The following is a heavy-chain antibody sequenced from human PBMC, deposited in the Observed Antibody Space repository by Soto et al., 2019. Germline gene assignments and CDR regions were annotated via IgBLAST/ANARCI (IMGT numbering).Heavy chain of an antibody. CDR1: GFTFSSYE. CDR2: ISSSGSTI. D-gene: IGHD6-13*01. V-gene: IGHV3-48*03. CDR3: ARGQEAGSFFPYYYGMDV. Sequence: PGGSLRLSCATSGFTFSSYEMNWVRQAPGKGLEWVSYISSSGSTIYYADSVKGRFTISRDNAKNSLYLQMDSLRAEDTAVYYCARGQEAGSFFPYYYGMDVWGQGTTVTVSS. J-gene: IGHJ6*02.